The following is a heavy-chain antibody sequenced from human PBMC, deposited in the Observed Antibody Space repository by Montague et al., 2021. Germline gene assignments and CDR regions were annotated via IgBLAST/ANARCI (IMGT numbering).Heavy chain of an antibody. D-gene: IGHD7-27*01. Sequence: SETLSLTCSVSGGSVNGYDWSWIRQPPGKGLEWIGYMRSSGSPNYNPSFKSRLAISIDRSSNQFSLELSFVTAADTAIYFCGRDYWGSIDYWGHGILVTVSS. CDR1: GGSVNGYD. V-gene: IGHV4-59*02. CDR2: MRSSGSP. CDR3: GRDYWGSIDY. J-gene: IGHJ4*01.